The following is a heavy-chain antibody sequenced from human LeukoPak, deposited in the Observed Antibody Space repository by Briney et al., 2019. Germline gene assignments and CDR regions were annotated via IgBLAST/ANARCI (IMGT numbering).Heavy chain of an antibody. D-gene: IGHD3-10*01. J-gene: IGHJ3*02. CDR3: ARGHYYYASGSSFLKRGVSTFDI. V-gene: IGHV1-18*03. CDR2: ISAYNGNT. CDR1: GYTFTSYG. Sequence: ASVKVSCKASGYTFTSYGISWVRQAPGQGLEWMGWISAYNGNTNYAQKLQGRVTMTTDTSASTAYMELSSLRSEDMAVYYCARGHYYYASGSSFLKRGVSTFDIWGQGTMVTVSS.